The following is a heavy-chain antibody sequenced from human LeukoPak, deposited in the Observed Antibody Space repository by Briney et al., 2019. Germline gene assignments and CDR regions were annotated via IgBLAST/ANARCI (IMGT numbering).Heavy chain of an antibody. V-gene: IGHV4-59*01. Sequence: SETLSLTCTVSGYSISSYYWSWIRQPPGKGLEWMGYINYSGNTNYNPSLKSRVTISVDTSKNQFSLRLTSVTAADTAVYYCAREGRQDYVYFDCWGQGTLVTVSS. CDR2: INYSGNT. J-gene: IGHJ4*02. CDR3: AREGRQDYVYFDC. D-gene: IGHD4-17*01. CDR1: GYSISSYY.